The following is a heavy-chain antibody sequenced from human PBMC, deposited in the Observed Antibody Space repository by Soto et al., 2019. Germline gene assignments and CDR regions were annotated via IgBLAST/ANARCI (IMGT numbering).Heavy chain of an antibody. CDR3: ARVPMITFGGGPGSGYYYYYGMDV. D-gene: IGHD3-16*01. CDR1: GGSIGSGGYY. CDR2: IYYSGST. Sequence: SETLSLTCTVSGGSIGSGGYYWSWIPQHPGKGLELIWYIYYSGSTNYNPSLKSRVTISVDTSKNQFSLKLSSVTAADTAVYYCARVPMITFGGGPGSGYYYYYGMDVWGQGTTVTVSS. J-gene: IGHJ6*02. V-gene: IGHV4-61*08.